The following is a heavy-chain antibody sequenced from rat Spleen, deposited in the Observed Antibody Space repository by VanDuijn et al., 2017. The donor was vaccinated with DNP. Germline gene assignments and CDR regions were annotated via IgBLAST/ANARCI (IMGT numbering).Heavy chain of an antibody. D-gene: IGHD4-3*01. V-gene: IGHV5-22*01. CDR3: ARWYNSGFCFDY. CDR2: ISPDGGNT. Sequence: EVQLVGSGGGLVQSGRSLKLSCAGSGFTFSDYYMAWVRQDPTKGLDWVASISPDGGNTYYGDSVKGRFTISRDNAKNTLYLQMNSLRSEDMATYYCARWYNSGFCFDYWSQGVMVTVSS. J-gene: IGHJ2*01. CDR1: GFTFSDYY.